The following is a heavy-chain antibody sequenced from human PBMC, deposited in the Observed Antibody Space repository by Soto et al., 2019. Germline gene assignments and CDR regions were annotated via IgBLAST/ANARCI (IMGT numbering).Heavy chain of an antibody. J-gene: IGHJ4*02. CDR3: ARRYGSAIDY. Sequence: QVQLQESGPGLVKPSETLSLTCTVSGGSISSWYWSWIRQPPGKGLEWIGYIYYSGSTNYNPSLKSRVPISVDTSKNQFSLKRSSVTAADTAVYYCARRYGSAIDYWGQGTLVTVSS. CDR2: IYYSGST. V-gene: IGHV4-59*08. D-gene: IGHD1-26*01. CDR1: GGSISSWY.